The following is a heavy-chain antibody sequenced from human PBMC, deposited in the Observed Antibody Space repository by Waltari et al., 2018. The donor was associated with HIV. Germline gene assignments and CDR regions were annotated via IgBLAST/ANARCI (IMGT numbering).Heavy chain of an antibody. V-gene: IGHV3-33*01. CDR3: ARGVRYFDWLDY. CDR1: GFTFRDYG. D-gene: IGHD3-9*01. J-gene: IGHJ4*02. CDR2: ISYDGSNK. Sequence: QVHLVASGGGVVQPGRSLRLSCVASGFTFRDYGIRWVRQAPGKGREWVSTISYDGSNKYYVDSVKGRFTISRDKSKNTVYLQMNTLRIEDTAVYFCARGVRYFDWLDYWGQGTLVTVSS.